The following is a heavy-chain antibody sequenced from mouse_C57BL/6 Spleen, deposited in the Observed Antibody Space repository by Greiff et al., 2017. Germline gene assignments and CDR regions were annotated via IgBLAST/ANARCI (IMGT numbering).Heavy chain of an antibody. D-gene: IGHD3-2*02. CDR2: IYPGDGDT. CDR1: GYAFSSSW. CDR3: ARDSSGFDY. Sequence: VQLQQSGPELVKPGASVKISCKASGYAFSSSWMNWVKQRPGKGLVWIVRIYPGDGDTNFNGKFKGKATLTADKSSSTAYMELSSLTSEDSAVYFCARDSSGFDYWGQGTTLTVSS. J-gene: IGHJ2*01. V-gene: IGHV1-82*01.